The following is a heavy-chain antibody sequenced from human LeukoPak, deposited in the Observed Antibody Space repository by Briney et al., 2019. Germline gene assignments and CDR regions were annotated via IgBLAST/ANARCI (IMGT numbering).Heavy chain of an antibody. CDR1: GFTFSDHY. J-gene: IGHJ6*02. D-gene: IGHD4-17*01. Sequence: PGGSLRLSCAVSGFTFSDHYMDWVRQAPGKGLEWIGRSRNKARSYTSEYAASVKGRFTISRDELENSLYLQMNSLKTEDTAVYYCARDERVYGDYYYAMDVWGQGTTVTVSS. CDR3: ARDERVYGDYYYAMDV. CDR2: SRNKARSYTS. V-gene: IGHV3-72*01.